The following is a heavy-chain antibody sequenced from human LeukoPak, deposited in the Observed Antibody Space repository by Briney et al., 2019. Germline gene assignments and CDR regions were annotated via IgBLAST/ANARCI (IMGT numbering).Heavy chain of an antibody. D-gene: IGHD6-19*01. Sequence: GGSLRLSCAASGFTFSSYWMHWVRQAPGKGLVWVSRINSDGSSTSYADSVKGRFTISRDNAKNTLYLQMNSLRAEDTAVYYCANRIAVAGTVYWGQGTLVTVSS. CDR2: INSDGSST. J-gene: IGHJ4*02. CDR3: ANRIAVAGTVY. CDR1: GFTFSSYW. V-gene: IGHV3-74*01.